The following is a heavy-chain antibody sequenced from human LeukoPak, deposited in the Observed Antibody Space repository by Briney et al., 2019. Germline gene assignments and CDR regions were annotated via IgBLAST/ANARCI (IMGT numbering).Heavy chain of an antibody. D-gene: IGHD3-10*01. CDR2: IYYSGST. J-gene: IGHJ4*02. CDR3: ARVLLWFGDPAYFDY. Sequence: SETLSLTCTVSGVSISSYYWSWIRQPPGKRLEWIGYIYYSGSTNYNPSLKSRVTFSVDTSKNQFSLRLSSVTAADTAVYYCARVLLWFGDPAYFDYWGQGTLVTVSS. CDR1: GVSISSYY. V-gene: IGHV4-59*01.